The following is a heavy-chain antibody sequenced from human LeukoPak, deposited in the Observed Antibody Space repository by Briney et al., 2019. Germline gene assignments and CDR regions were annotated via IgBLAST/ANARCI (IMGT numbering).Heavy chain of an antibody. CDR3: ARLFWGCSSTSCGDY. J-gene: IGHJ4*02. Sequence: PSETLSLTCAVYGGSFSGYYWSWIRQPPGKGQEWIGEINHSGSTNYNPSLKSRVTISVDTSKNQFSLKLSSVTAADTAVYYCARLFWGCSSTSCGDYWGQGTLVTVSS. CDR1: GGSFSGYY. CDR2: INHSGST. V-gene: IGHV4-34*01. D-gene: IGHD2-2*01.